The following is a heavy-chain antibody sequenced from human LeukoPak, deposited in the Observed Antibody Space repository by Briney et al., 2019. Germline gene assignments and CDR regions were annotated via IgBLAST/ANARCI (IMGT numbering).Heavy chain of an antibody. D-gene: IGHD3-3*01. CDR3: KPLPGVRTKHALDI. CDR2: IRSEAENSAT. V-gene: IGHV3-73*01. CDR1: GLTISGSA. J-gene: IGHJ3*02. Sequence: GGSLRLSCAASGLTISGSAMQWVRQAPGKGLEWVGRIRSEAENSATALAASVKGRFTISRDDSKNMVYLQLDSLKAEDTAVYCAKPLPGVRTKHALDIWGRGTLVTVAS.